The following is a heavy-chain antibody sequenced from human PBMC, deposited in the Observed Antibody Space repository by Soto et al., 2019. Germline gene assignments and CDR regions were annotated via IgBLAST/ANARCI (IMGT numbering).Heavy chain of an antibody. CDR1: GFTFSSYG. D-gene: IGHD3-22*01. J-gene: IGHJ4*02. V-gene: IGHV3-30*18. CDR3: AKDTYYYDRSGYYTYDY. CDR2: ISYDGSNK. Sequence: PGGSLRLSCAASGFTFSSYGVHWVRQAPGKGLGWVAVISYDGSNKHYADSVKGRFTISRDNSKNTLDLQMNSLRAEDTAVYYCAKDTYYYDRSGYYTYDYWGQGTLVTVSS.